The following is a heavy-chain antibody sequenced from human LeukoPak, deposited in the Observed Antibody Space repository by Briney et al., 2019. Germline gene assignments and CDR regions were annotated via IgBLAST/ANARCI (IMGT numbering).Heavy chain of an antibody. V-gene: IGHV4-39*01. J-gene: IGHJ4*02. Sequence: SETLSLTCTVSGGSISSSSYYWGWIRQPPGKGLEWIGSIYYSGSIYYNPSLKSRVTISVDTSKNQFSLKLSSVTAADTAVYYCARRAGDYPGVYFDYWGQGTLVTVSS. CDR1: GGSISSSSYY. CDR2: IYYSGSI. CDR3: ARRAGDYPGVYFDY. D-gene: IGHD4-17*01.